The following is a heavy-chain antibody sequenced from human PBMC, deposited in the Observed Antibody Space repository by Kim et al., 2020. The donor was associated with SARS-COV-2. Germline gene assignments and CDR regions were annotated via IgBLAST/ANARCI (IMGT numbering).Heavy chain of an antibody. V-gene: IGHV3-15*01. Sequence: GGSLRLSCAASGFTFSNAWMSWVRQAPGKGLEWVGRIKSKTDGGTTDYAAPVKGRFTISRDDSKNTLYLQMNSLKTEDTAVYYCTTFMDIVVVPAYYYGMDVWGQGTTVTVSS. CDR1: GFTFSNAW. CDR3: TTFMDIVVVPAYYYGMDV. D-gene: IGHD2-2*03. J-gene: IGHJ6*02. CDR2: IKSKTDGGTT.